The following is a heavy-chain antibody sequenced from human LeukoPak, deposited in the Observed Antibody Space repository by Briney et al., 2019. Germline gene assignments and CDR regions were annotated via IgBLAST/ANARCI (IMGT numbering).Heavy chain of an antibody. Sequence: PSETLSLTCTVSGGSISSGGYYWSWIRQHPGKGLEWIGYIYYSGSTCYNPSLKSRVTISVDTSKNQFSLKLSSVTAADTAVYYCARGEVVVPAAQEYFDYWGQGTLVTVSS. D-gene: IGHD2-2*01. J-gene: IGHJ4*02. V-gene: IGHV4-31*03. CDR1: GGSISSGGYY. CDR3: ARGEVVVPAAQEYFDY. CDR2: IYYSGST.